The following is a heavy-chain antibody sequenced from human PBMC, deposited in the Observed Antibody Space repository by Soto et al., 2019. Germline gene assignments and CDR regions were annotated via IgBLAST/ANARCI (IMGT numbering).Heavy chain of an antibody. CDR1: GFTFSSYG. J-gene: IGHJ6*02. Sequence: QVQLVESGGGVVQPGRSLRLSCAASGFTFSSYGMHWVRQAPGKGLEWVAVIWYDGSNKYYADSVKGRFTISRDNSKNSLYLQMNSLRAEDTAVYYCARDLYVDTAMVTYYYGMDVWGQGTTVTVSS. D-gene: IGHD5-18*01. CDR2: IWYDGSNK. V-gene: IGHV3-33*01. CDR3: ARDLYVDTAMVTYYYGMDV.